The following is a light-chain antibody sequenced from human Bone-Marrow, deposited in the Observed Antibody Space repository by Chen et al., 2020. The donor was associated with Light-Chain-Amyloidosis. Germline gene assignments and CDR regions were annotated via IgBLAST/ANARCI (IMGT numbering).Light chain of an antibody. J-gene: IGKJ2*01. CDR3: QQRSNWPPYT. Sequence: EIVLTQSPATLSLSPGEGVTLSCRASQSVDNYLAWYQQKPGQAPRLLIFDASNRASGVPARFSGSGSGTDFTLTISSLEPEDFAVYYWQQRSNWPPYTFGQGTKLEIK. V-gene: IGKV3-11*01. CDR1: QSVDNY. CDR2: DAS.